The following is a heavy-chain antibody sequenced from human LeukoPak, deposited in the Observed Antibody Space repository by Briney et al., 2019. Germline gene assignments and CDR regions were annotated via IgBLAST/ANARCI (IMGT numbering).Heavy chain of an antibody. D-gene: IGHD4-23*01. CDR3: AKDTGGNGAYFYAMDV. V-gene: IGHV3-9*01. CDR2: INWNSDTK. Sequence: GGSLRLSCVGSGFAFHNYAMHWVRQPPGKGLEWVSAINWNSDTKAYADSVKGRFTISRDRARNSLYLQMDSLRPEDTALYYCAKDTGGNGAYFYAMDVWGQGTSVTVSS. J-gene: IGHJ6*02. CDR1: GFAFHNYA.